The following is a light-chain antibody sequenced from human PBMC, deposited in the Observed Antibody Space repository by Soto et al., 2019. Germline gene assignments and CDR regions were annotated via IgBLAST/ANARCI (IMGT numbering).Light chain of an antibody. V-gene: IGKV3-20*01. J-gene: IGKJ1*01. CDR3: QQYGTSPWT. CDR1: QSISSSY. Sequence: EIVLTQSPGTLSLSPGERATLSCRASQSISSSYLAWYQQKPGQAPRLLIYGASSRAVGIPDNFSGSGSGTDFTLTISRLEPEDFAVYYCQQYGTSPWTFRQGTKVEIK. CDR2: GAS.